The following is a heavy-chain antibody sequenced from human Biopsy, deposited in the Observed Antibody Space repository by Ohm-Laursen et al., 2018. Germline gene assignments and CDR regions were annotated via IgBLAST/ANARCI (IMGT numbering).Heavy chain of an antibody. V-gene: IGHV4-59*01. CDR3: ALGGGSYVNFDY. J-gene: IGHJ4*02. D-gene: IGHD1-26*01. CDR1: GGAISNYF. CDR2: FRFEDRT. Sequence: SETLSLTSAVSGGAISNYFWTWIRQPPGKGLEWIGYFRFEDRTSYNSSLKSRVTISADTSKNQFSLRLSSVTAADTAVYYCALGGGSYVNFDYWGQGTLVTVSS.